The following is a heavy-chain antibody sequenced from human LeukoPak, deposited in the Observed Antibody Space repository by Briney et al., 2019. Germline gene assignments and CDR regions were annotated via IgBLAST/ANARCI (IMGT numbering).Heavy chain of an antibody. V-gene: IGHV4-30-4*01. CDR3: ARDRGDDYGDYYFDY. J-gene: IGHJ4*02. Sequence: SQTLSLTCTVSGGSISSGDYYWSWICQPPGKGLEWIGYIYYSGSTYYNPSLKSRVTISVDTSKNQFSLKLSSVTAADTAVYYCARDRGDDYGDYYFDYWGQGTLVTVSS. CDR1: GGSISSGDYY. D-gene: IGHD4-17*01. CDR2: IYYSGST.